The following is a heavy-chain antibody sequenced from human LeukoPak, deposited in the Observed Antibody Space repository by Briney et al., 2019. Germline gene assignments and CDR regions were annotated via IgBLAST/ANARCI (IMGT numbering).Heavy chain of an antibody. V-gene: IGHV3-15*01. Sequence: GGSLRLSCAASGFTFINAWMSWVRQAPGKGLEWVGRIKSKTDGGTTDYAAPVKGRFTISRDDSKNTLYLQMNSLKTEDTAVYYCTTVYITMVRGVISNYWGQGTLVTVSS. J-gene: IGHJ4*02. D-gene: IGHD3-10*01. CDR3: TTVYITMVRGVISNY. CDR1: GFTFINAW. CDR2: IKSKTDGGTT.